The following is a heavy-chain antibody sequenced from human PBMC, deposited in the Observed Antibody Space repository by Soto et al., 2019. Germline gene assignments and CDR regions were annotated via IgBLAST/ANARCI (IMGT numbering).Heavy chain of an antibody. CDR2: IIPIFGTA. J-gene: IGHJ6*02. CDR1: GGTFSSYA. CDR3: ARGCFDFWSGYNQYYYYGMDV. D-gene: IGHD3-3*01. V-gene: IGHV1-69*13. Sequence: GASVKVSCKASGGTFSSYAISWVRQAPGQGLEWMGGIIPIFGTANYAQKFQGRVTITADESTSTAYMELSSLRSEDTAVYYCARGCFDFWSGYNQYYYYGMDVWGQGTTVTVSS.